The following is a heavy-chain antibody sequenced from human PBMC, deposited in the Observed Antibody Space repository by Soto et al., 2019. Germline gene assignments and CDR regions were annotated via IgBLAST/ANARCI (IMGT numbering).Heavy chain of an antibody. CDR2: TFRKGDT. Sequence: SETLSLTCALSGGSVSDKRWWTWVRQTPGKGLEWIGETFRKGDTNYNAFLKSRVSISIDKSRNQVSLILTSVTAADTAVYYCEYSVGTGGYGAFDIWGQGTVVTVSS. V-gene: IGHV4-4*02. CDR1: GGSVSDKRW. CDR3: EYSVGTGGYGAFDI. D-gene: IGHD2-21*01. J-gene: IGHJ3*02.